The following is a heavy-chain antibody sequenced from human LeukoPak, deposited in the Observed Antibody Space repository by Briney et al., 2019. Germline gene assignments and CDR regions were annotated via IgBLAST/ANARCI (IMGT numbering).Heavy chain of an antibody. CDR3: VRLRRNSDTSGFYYYYDF. J-gene: IGHJ4*02. D-gene: IGHD3-22*01. CDR1: GYTFSSYS. V-gene: IGHV3-21*01. Sequence: GGSLRLSCLASGYTFSSYSISWVRQAPGKGLEWVSSISVRSNYIYYADSVRGRFRISRDDARDSLYLQMNSLRAEDTAVYYCVRLRRNSDTSGFYYYYDFWGQGTLVTVSS. CDR2: ISVRSNYI.